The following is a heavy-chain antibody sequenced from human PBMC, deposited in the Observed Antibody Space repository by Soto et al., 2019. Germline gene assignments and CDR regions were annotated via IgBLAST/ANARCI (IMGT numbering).Heavy chain of an antibody. CDR1: GGSISSYY. CDR3: ARVRTPSDYYYVSSGLHAFDI. V-gene: IGHV4-59*01. CDR2: IYYSGST. Sequence: SETLSLTRTVCGGSISSYYWSWIRQPAGGGLEWVGYIYYSGSTNYNPSLKSRVTISVETSKNQFSLKLSSVTAADTAVYYCARVRTPSDYYYVSSGLHAFDIWGQGTMVTVSS. D-gene: IGHD3-22*01. J-gene: IGHJ3*02.